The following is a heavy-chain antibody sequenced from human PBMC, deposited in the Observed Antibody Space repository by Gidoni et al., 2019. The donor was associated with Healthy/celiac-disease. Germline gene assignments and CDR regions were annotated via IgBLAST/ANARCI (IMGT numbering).Heavy chain of an antibody. D-gene: IGHD6-19*01. Sequence: QVQLVQSGAEVKKPGASVKVSCKASGYTFTSYNINWVRQATGQGLEWMGWRNPNSGNTGYAQKFQGRVTMTRNTSISTAYMELSSLRSEDTAVYYCARGHWGVAVAGQINWFDPWGQGTLVTVSS. CDR2: RNPNSGNT. CDR3: ARGHWGVAVAGQINWFDP. J-gene: IGHJ5*02. CDR1: GYTFTSYN. V-gene: IGHV1-8*01.